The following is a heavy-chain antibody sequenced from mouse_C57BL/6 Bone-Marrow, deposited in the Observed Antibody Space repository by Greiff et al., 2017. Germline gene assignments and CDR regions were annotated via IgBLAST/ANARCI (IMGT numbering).Heavy chain of an antibody. V-gene: IGHV3-8*01. Sequence: VQLQQSGPGLAKPSQTLSLTCSVTGYSITSDYWNWIRKFPGHKLEYMGYISYSGSTSYNPSLNSGISRTRDTSKNQDYLEVKTVTTEETATYYGARYRYAMDYWGQGTSVTVSS. CDR2: ISYSGST. CDR1: GYSITSDY. J-gene: IGHJ4*01. CDR3: ARYRYAMDY.